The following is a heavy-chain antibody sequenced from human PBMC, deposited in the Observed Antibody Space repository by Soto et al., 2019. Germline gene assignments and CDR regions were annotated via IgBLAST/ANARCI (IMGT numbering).Heavy chain of an antibody. Sequence: PSETLSLTWCVSGGSISTVGHYCTWIRQPPGKGLEWIGSIYHTGSTYDSKSLRSRLTMSVDTSKSQFSLRLSSVTAADTAVYYCARATGTLRSRNCDYWGQGSLVTVSS. D-gene: IGHD1-1*01. CDR2: IYHTGST. V-gene: IGHV4-31*02. J-gene: IGHJ4*02. CDR3: ARATGTLRSRNCDY. CDR1: GGSISTVGHY.